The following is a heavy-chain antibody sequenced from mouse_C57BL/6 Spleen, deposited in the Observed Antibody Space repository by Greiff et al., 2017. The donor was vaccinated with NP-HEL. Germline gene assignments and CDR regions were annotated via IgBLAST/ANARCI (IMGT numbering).Heavy chain of an antibody. V-gene: IGHV1-69*01. CDR3: ARADSSWFAY. J-gene: IGHJ3*01. CDR1: GYTFTSYW. Sequence: QVQLQQPGAELVMPGASVKLSCKASGYTFTSYWMHWVKQRPGQGLEWIGEIDPSDSYTNYNQKFKGKSTLTVDKSSSTAYMQLSSLTSEDSAVYYCARADSSWFAYWGQGTLVTVSA. CDR2: IDPSDSYT.